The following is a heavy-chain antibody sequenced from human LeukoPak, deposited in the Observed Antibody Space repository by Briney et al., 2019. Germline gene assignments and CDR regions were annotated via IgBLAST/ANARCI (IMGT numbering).Heavy chain of an antibody. CDR3: ARDGGLGYCSGGSCYSSYYYYGMDV. V-gene: IGHV3-48*03. J-gene: IGHJ6*02. CDR1: GFTFSSYE. Sequence: PGGSLRLSCAASGFTFSSYEMNWVRQAPGKGLEWASYISSSGSTIYYADSVKGRFTISRDNAKNSLYLQMNSLRAEDTAVYYCARDGGLGYCSGGSCYSSYYYYGMDVWGQGTTVTVSS. D-gene: IGHD2-15*01. CDR2: ISSSGSTI.